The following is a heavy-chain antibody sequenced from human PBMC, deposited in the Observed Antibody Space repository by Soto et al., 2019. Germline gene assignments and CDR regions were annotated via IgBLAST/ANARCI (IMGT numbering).Heavy chain of an antibody. V-gene: IGHV1-3*01. D-gene: IGHD2-15*01. Sequence: ASVKVSCKASGYTFTGYGINWVRQAPGRGLEWMGWINPGNGNTKYSQQFQGRVIIDRDTSASTAYMELSSLRSEDTAVYYCARGGIVVVEPFDYWGQGTLVTVSS. CDR1: GYTFTGYG. CDR3: ARGGIVVVEPFDY. CDR2: INPGNGNT. J-gene: IGHJ4*02.